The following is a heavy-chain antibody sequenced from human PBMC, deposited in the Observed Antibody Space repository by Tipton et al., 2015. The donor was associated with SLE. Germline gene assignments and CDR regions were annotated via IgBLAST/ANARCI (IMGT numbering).Heavy chain of an antibody. J-gene: IGHJ4*02. V-gene: IGHV3-74*01. CDR1: GFTFSLYW. Sequence: GSLRLSCAASGFTFSLYWMHWVRQVPGKGLEWVSRIDSDGSSTSYADSVKGRFTISRDDSKSTLYLQMNSLGAEDSALYHCALEMHSVVGRFFDYWGQGTLLTVSS. CDR3: ALEMHSVVGRFFDY. CDR2: IDSDGSST. D-gene: IGHD2-15*01.